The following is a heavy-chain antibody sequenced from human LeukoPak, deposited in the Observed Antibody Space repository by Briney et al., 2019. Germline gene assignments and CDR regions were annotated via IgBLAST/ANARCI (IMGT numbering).Heavy chain of an antibody. CDR1: GASLSSYY. J-gene: IGHJ4*02. CDR2: IDHSGST. CDR3: ARLKATVSIHAYFDS. V-gene: IGHV4-59*01. D-gene: IGHD4-17*01. Sequence: SETLSLTCNVSGASLSSYYWSWIRQPPGKGLEWIGYIDHSGSTNYNPSLKSRVSISSDTSKNQFSLELSSVTAADTAVYYCARLKATVSIHAYFDSWGQGTLVTVSS.